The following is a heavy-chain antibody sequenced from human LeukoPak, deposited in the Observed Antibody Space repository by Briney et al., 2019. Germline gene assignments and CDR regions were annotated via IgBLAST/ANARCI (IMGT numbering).Heavy chain of an antibody. CDR1: GFTFRNHG. CDR3: VRDRGALQYFDY. CDR2: IWYDGGNK. V-gene: IGHV3-33*01. Sequence: GGSLRLSCAASGFTFRNHGMHWVRQAPGKGLEWVAIIWYDGGNKYYADSVNGRFTISRHNSKNTLFLQMNSLRAEDTAVYYCVRDRGALQYFDYWGQGTLVTVSS. D-gene: IGHD5-24*01. J-gene: IGHJ4*02.